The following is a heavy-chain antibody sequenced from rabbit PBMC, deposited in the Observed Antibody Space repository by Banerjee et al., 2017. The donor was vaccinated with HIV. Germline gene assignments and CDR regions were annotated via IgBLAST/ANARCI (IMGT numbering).Heavy chain of an antibody. Sequence: QEQLEESGGDLVKPEGSLTLTCTASGFSFSNKYVMCGVRQAPGKGLEWIACINTISGDTVYATWAKGRFTISKTSSTTVTLQMTSLTAADTATYFCARDAGYAGSNLWGPGTLVTVS. V-gene: IGHV1S45*01. CDR3: ARDAGYAGSNL. CDR1: GFSFSNKYV. D-gene: IGHD4-2*01. J-gene: IGHJ4*01. CDR2: INTISGDT.